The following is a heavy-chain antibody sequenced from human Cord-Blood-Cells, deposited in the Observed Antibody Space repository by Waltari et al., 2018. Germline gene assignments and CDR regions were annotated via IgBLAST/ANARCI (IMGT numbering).Heavy chain of an antibody. V-gene: IGHV3-30*18. CDR2: ISYDGSNK. J-gene: IGHJ6*02. D-gene: IGHD7-27*01. CDR3: AKEFTGEFHYYGMDV. CDR1: GFTFSSYG. Sequence: QVQLVESGGGVVQPGRSLRLSCAASGFTFSSYGMHWVRQDPGKGLEWVAVISYDGSNKYYADSVKGRFTISRDNSKNTLYLQMNSRRAEDTAVYYCAKEFTGEFHYYGMDVWGQGTTVTVSS.